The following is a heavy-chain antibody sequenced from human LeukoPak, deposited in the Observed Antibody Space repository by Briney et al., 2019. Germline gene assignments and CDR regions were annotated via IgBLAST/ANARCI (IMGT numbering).Heavy chain of an antibody. D-gene: IGHD3-3*01. V-gene: IGHV4-59*07. CDR2: IYYSGNT. Sequence: SDPLSLTCTVSAGSISSYYWSWIRHPPGKGLEWIGYIYYSGNTNYNPSLKSRVTISVDTSKNQFSLKLNSVTAADTAVYYCASSIFGVVPPAYWGQGTLVTVSS. CDR3: ASSIFGVVPPAY. J-gene: IGHJ4*02. CDR1: AGSISSYY.